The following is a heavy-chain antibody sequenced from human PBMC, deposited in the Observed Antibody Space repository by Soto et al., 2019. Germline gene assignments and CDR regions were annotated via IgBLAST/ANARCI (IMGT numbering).Heavy chain of an antibody. J-gene: IGHJ5*02. D-gene: IGHD3-9*01. CDR1: SGSISTYY. CDR3: AREYYDILTGYLRERNWFDP. CDR2: IYYSGST. V-gene: IGHV4-59*01. Sequence: PSETLSLTSTVSSGSISTYYWSWTLQPPGNGHVWIGYIYYSGSTNYNPPLKSRVTISVDTSKNQFSLKLSSVTAADTAVYYCAREYYDILTGYLRERNWFDPWGQGTLVTVSS.